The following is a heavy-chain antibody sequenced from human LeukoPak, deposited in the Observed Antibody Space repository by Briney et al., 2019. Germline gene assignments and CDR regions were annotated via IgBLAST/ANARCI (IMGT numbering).Heavy chain of an antibody. CDR3: ARGGNYWPQWWFDP. CDR2: INHSGST. J-gene: IGHJ5*02. V-gene: IGHV4-34*01. CDR1: GGSFSGYY. D-gene: IGHD1-26*01. Sequence: SETLSLTCAVYGGSFSGYYWSWIRQPPGKGLEWIGEINHSGSTNYNPSLKSRVTISVDTSKNQFSLKLSSVTPADTAVYYCARGGNYWPQWWFDPWGRGTLVSVSS.